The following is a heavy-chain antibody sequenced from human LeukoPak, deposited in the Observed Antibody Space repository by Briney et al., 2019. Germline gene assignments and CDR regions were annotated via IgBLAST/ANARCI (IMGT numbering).Heavy chain of an antibody. J-gene: IGHJ4*02. CDR2: INHSGST. D-gene: IGHD6-19*01. CDR3: ATSGWYLLPGIY. V-gene: IGHV4-34*01. Sequence: PSETLSLTCAVYGGSFSGYYWSWIRQPPGKGLEWIGEINHSGSTNYNPSLKSRVTISVDTSKNQFSLKLSSVTAADTAVFYCATSGWYLLPGIYWGQGTLVTVSS. CDR1: GGSFSGYY.